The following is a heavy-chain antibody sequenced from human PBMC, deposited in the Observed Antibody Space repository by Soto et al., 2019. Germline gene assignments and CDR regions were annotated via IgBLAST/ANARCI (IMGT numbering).Heavy chain of an antibody. CDR1: GYSFETYG. CDR2: ITVNSGNT. Sequence: ASVKVSCKASGYSFETYGIGWVRQAPGQGLEWMGWITVNSGNTNYPEKFQGRVTMTTDTSTNTAYMELRSLTSDDTAVYYCARGLGGGWYHFDYWGPGTLVTSPQ. D-gene: IGHD6-19*01. V-gene: IGHV1-18*01. J-gene: IGHJ4*02. CDR3: ARGLGGGWYHFDY.